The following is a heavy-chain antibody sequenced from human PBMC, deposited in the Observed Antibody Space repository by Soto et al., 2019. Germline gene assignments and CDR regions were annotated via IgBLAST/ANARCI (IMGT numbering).Heavy chain of an antibody. CDR2: ISAYNGNT. V-gene: IGHV1-18*01. J-gene: IGHJ5*02. Sequence: ASVKVSCKASGYTFTSYGISWVRQAPGQGLEWMGWISAYNGNTNYAQKLQGRVTMTTDTSTSTAYMELRSLRSDDTAVYYCARGVGWGYSYGSIGVWFDPWGQGTLVTVSS. CDR1: GYTFTSYG. D-gene: IGHD5-18*01. CDR3: ARGVGWGYSYGSIGVWFDP.